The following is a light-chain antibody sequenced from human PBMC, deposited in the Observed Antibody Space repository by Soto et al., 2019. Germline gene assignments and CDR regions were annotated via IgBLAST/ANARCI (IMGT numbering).Light chain of an antibody. CDR3: LHDYDYPLT. V-gene: IGKV1-6*01. CDR1: QGIRND. CDR2: AAS. J-gene: IGKJ4*01. Sequence: ALQMTQSPSSLSASVGDRVTITCRASQGIRNDLGWYQQKPGKAPKLLIYAASTLQSGVPLRFSGSGSDTDFTLTIGSLQPEDFATYYCLHDYDYPLTFGGGTKVEIK.